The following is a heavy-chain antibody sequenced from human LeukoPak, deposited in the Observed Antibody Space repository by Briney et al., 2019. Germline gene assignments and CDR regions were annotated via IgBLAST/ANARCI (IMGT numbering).Heavy chain of an antibody. J-gene: IGHJ3*01. Sequence: GGSLRLSCAASGFSFRRYAMNCVRQAPGRGLEWVAVISGPGPSTVYADSVKGRFTISRDNSKNTLFLQLDSLRVEDTAIYYCAKEEMPHAFDLWGQGTMVTVSS. D-gene: IGHD5-24*01. CDR1: GFSFRRYA. V-gene: IGHV3-23*01. CDR2: ISGPGPST. CDR3: AKEEMPHAFDL.